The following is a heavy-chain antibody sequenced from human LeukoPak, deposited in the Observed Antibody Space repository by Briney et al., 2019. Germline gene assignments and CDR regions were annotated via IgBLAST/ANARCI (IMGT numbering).Heavy chain of an antibody. CDR2: IRSKAYGGTT. CDR1: GFTFSSYS. CDR3: TRDSTSSGWSDY. V-gene: IGHV3-49*04. J-gene: IGHJ4*02. D-gene: IGHD6-19*01. Sequence: GGSLRLSCAASGFTFSSYSMNWVRQAPGKGLEWVGFIRSKAYGGTTEYAASVKGRFTISRDDSKSIAYLQMNSLKTEDTAVYYCTRDSTSSGWSDYWGQGTLVTVSS.